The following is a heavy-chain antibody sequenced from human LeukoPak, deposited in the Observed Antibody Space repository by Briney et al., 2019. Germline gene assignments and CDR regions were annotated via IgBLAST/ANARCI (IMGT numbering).Heavy chain of an antibody. CDR3: AKRDDSNYYPGIDVFDV. D-gene: IGHD3-22*01. Sequence: GGSLRLSCAASGFTFSSYAMSWVRQAPGKGLEWVSAISGSDGRTFYADSVKGRFTISRDNSKNTLDLQMSSLRVDDAAVYYCAKRDDSNYYPGIDVFDVRGQGTVVTVSS. CDR2: ISGSDGRT. CDR1: GFTFSSYA. V-gene: IGHV3-23*01. J-gene: IGHJ3*01.